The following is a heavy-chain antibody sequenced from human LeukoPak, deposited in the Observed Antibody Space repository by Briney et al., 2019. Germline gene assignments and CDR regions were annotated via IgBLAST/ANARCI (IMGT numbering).Heavy chain of an antibody. CDR2: IYTSGST. D-gene: IGHD1-26*01. CDR1: GGSISSYY. CDR3: ARDPPRVGGYYYYYMDV. J-gene: IGHJ6*03. V-gene: IGHV4-4*07. Sequence: PSETLSLTCTVSGGSISSYYWSWIRQPAGKGLEWIGRIYTSGSTNYNPSLTRRVTMSVDTSKNQFSLKLSSVTAADTAVYYCARDPPRVGGYYYYYMDVWGKGTTVTVSS.